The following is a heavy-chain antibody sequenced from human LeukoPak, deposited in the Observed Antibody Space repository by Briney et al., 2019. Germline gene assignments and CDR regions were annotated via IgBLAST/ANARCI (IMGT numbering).Heavy chain of an antibody. CDR1: GGSISSYY. CDR3: ARVTANDGMDV. V-gene: IGHV4-59*01. CDR2: IYYSGST. D-gene: IGHD5-18*01. J-gene: IGHJ6*02. Sequence: SETLSPTCTVSGGSISSYYWSWIRQPPGKGLEWIGYIYYSGSTNYNPSLKSRVTISVDTSKNQFSLKLSSVTAADTAVYYCARVTANDGMDVWGQGTTVTVSS.